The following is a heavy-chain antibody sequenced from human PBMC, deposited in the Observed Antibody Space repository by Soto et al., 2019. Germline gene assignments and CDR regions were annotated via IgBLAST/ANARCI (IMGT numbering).Heavy chain of an antibody. CDR1: GFTFSTYW. CDR2: IKEDGSEE. Sequence: EVQLVQSGGDLVQPGGSLRLSCVASGFTFSTYWMTWVRQAPGMGLEWVAGIKEDGSEEVYVDSVKGRFSISRDNAKTSLYLQLISLRAEDTAVYYCATAISSPFSNFDYWGQVSLVTVSS. J-gene: IGHJ4*02. D-gene: IGHD2-2*01. CDR3: ATAISSPFSNFDY. V-gene: IGHV3-7*01.